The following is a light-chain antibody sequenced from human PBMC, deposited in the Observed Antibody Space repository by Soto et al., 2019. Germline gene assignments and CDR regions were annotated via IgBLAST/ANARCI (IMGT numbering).Light chain of an antibody. CDR1: QSVSSSY. J-gene: IGKJ4*01. CDR2: GAT. V-gene: IGKV3-20*01. Sequence: EIVLTQSPGTLSLSPGERATLSCRASQSVSSSYLAWYQQKPGQAPRLLIYGATSRATGIPDRFSGSGSGTDFTLTISRLEPEXXXVXXCQQYGSSPLTFGGGTKVEIK. CDR3: QQYGSSPLT.